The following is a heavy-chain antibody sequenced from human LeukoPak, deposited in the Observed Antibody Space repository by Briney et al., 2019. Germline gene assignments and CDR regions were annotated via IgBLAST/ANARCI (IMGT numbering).Heavy chain of an antibody. CDR2: IYHTRST. CDR1: GYSISSGYY. J-gene: IGHJ4*02. V-gene: IGHV4-38-2*02. D-gene: IGHD5-18*01. CDR3: ARLHGYSYCYIAY. Sequence: SETLSLTCTVSGYSISSGYYWGWIRQPPGKGLEWIGSIYHTRSTYYNLSLKSRVTISVDTSKNQFSLKLSSVTAADTAVYYCARLHGYSYCYIAYWGQGTLVTVSS.